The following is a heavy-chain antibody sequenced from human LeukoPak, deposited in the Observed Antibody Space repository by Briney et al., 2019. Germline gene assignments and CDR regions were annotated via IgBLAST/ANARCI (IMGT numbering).Heavy chain of an antibody. CDR3: AKLVVVTATQWYFDL. V-gene: IGHV3-7*03. CDR2: IKKAGSEK. J-gene: IGHJ2*01. Sequence: GGSLRLSFSPAGLTFSNFWMGWVRQAPGKGLYWVANIKKAGSEKYYLDSGKGRFTISRDNAKNSLYLQMNSLRAEDTAVYYCAKLVVVTATQWYFDLWGRGTLVTVSS. D-gene: IGHD2-15*01. CDR1: GLTFSNFW.